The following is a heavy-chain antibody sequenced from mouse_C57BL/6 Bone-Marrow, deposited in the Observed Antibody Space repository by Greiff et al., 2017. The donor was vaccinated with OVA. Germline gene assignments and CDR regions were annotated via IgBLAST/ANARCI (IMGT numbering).Heavy chain of an antibody. J-gene: IGHJ4*01. CDR1: GYTFTSYW. CDR3: AEGGCDSSSYAMDY. CDR2: IHPNGGCT. V-gene: IGHV1-64*01. Sequence: QVQLQQPGAELVKPGASVKLSCKASGYTFTSYWMYWVKQRPGQGLEWIGTIHPNGGCTNYNEKFKGKVTLSVDKSPSTAYLQLSSLTSENSAVYYSAEGGCDSSSYAMDYWGQGTSVTVSS. D-gene: IGHD1-1*01.